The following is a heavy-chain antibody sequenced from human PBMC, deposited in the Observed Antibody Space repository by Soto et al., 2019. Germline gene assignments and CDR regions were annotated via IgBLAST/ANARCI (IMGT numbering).Heavy chain of an antibody. CDR3: ARHVGIAAAGTGFDGMDV. V-gene: IGHV4-39*01. Sequence: SETLSLTCTVSGGSISSSSYYWGWIRQPPGKGLEWIGSIYYSGSTYYNPSLKSRVTISVDTSKNQFSLKLSSVTAADTAVYYCARHVGIAAAGTGFDGMDVWGQGTTVTVSS. CDR1: GGSISSSSYY. D-gene: IGHD6-13*01. CDR2: IYYSGST. J-gene: IGHJ6*02.